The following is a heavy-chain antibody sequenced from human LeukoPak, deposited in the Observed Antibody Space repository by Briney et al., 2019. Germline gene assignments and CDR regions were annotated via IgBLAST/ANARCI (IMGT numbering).Heavy chain of an antibody. CDR1: GFTFSSYG. CDR2: IWYDGSNN. J-gene: IGHJ3*02. V-gene: IGHV3-33*06. Sequence: GGALRLSCATAGFTFSSYGMHWFRQAPGKGREWVAVIWYDGSNNYYADSVKGRFTISRDNSKNTLYLQMNSLRAEDKAVYYCAKYSWNDAFDIWGQGTMVTVSS. CDR3: AKYSWNDAFDI. D-gene: IGHD1-1*01.